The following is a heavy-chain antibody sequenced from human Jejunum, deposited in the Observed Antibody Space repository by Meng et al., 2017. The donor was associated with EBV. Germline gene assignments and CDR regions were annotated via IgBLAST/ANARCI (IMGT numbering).Heavy chain of an antibody. V-gene: IGHV7-4-1*02. J-gene: IGHJ4*02. CDR3: ARGEGGYCSSSSCYLGT. CDR1: GYSFTSRA. Sequence: GRLVQSGSELKPPGASMKVSCKASGYSFTSRAMHWVRQAPGQGLEWMGWINTDTRNPTYAQGLTGRFVFSLDTSVSTAYLQISSLKAEDTAVYYCARGEGGYCSSSSCYLGTWGQGTLVTVSS. CDR2: INTDTRNP. D-gene: IGHD2-2*01.